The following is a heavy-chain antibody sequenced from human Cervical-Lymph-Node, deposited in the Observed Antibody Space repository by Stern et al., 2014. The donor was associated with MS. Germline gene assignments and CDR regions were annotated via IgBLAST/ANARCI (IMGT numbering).Heavy chain of an antibody. CDR2: LYYSGSH. CDR3: ARDREDSSSWRWFDP. CDR1: GGSISSYY. D-gene: IGHD6-13*01. Sequence: LQLQESGPGLVKPSETLSLTCTVSGGSISSYYWSWIRQPPGKRLELIGYLYYSGSHNYKPSLKSRVTISVDTSKNQFSLKLSSVTAADTAVYYCARDREDSSSWRWFDPWGQGTLVTVSS. V-gene: IGHV4-59*01. J-gene: IGHJ5*02.